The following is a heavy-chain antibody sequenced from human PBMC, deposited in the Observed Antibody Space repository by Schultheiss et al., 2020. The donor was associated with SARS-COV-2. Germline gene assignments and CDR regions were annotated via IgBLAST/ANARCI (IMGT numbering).Heavy chain of an antibody. V-gene: IGHV3-23*01. D-gene: IGHD2-21*02. CDR2: ISGSGGST. Sequence: GGSLRLSCAASGFTFSSYGMHWVRQAPGKGLEWVSAISGSGGSTYYADSVKGRFTISRHNSKNTLYLQMNSLRAEDTAVYYCTRGLGDRDYWGQGTLVTVSS. CDR3: TRGLGDRDY. J-gene: IGHJ4*02. CDR1: GFTFSSYG.